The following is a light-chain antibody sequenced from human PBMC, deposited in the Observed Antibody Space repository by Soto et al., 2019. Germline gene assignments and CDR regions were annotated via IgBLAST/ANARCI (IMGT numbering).Light chain of an antibody. CDR2: HAS. CDR1: QSVSNY. Sequence: EIVLTQSPATLSLSTGERANLSCRASQSVSNYLAWYPQKPGQAPRLLIYHASNRATVIPARFSGSGSGTDFPLNISSLETEDFAVYYCQKRSNWPPLTFGGGTKVEIK. V-gene: IGKV3-11*01. J-gene: IGKJ4*01. CDR3: QKRSNWPPLT.